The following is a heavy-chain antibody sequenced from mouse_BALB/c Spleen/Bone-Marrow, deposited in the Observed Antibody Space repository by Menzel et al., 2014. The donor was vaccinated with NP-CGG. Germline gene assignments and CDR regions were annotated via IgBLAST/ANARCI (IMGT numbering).Heavy chain of an antibody. Sequence: VQLQQSGGGLVQPGGSLRLSCATSGFTFTDYYMSWVRQTPGKALEWLGFIRNKANGYTADYSVSVKGRFTISRDNSQNILYLQMNTLRAEDSATYYCARDENYDIYWYFDVWGAGTTVTVSS. V-gene: IGHV7-3*02. J-gene: IGHJ1*01. CDR3: ARDENYDIYWYFDV. CDR2: IRNKANGYTA. D-gene: IGHD1-1*01. CDR1: GFTFTDYY.